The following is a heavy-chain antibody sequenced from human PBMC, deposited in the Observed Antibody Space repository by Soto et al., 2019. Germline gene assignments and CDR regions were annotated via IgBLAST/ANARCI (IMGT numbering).Heavy chain of an antibody. CDR1: AYSFSSYW. CDR2: ISPGDSDT. CDR3: ARQATYYDILSGYYFDY. V-gene: IGHV5-51*01. D-gene: IGHD3-9*01. J-gene: IGHJ4*02. Sequence: GESLKISFKGSAYSFSSYWISWVRQVPGKGLEWMGIISPGDSDTKYSQSFQGQVTISADKPISTAYLQWNSLKASDTCMYYCARQATYYDILSGYYFDYWGQGTLVTVSS.